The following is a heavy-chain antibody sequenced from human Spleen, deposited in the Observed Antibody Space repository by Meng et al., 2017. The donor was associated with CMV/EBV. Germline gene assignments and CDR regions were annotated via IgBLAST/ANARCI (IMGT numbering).Heavy chain of an antibody. J-gene: IGHJ4*02. D-gene: IGHD3-3*01. V-gene: IGHV3-23*03. Sequence: GGSLRLSCAASGFTFSTYAMGWVRQAPGKGLEWVSNIYSGGTTTEYADSVKGRFSMSRDNSKNTLYLQMSSLRAEDTAVYYCARTYDFWSAYRDWGQGTLVTVSS. CDR1: GFTFSTYA. CDR3: ARTYDFWSAYRD. CDR2: IYSGGTTT.